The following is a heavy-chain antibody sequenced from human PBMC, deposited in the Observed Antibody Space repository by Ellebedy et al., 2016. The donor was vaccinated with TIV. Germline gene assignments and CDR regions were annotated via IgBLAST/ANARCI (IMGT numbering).Heavy chain of an antibody. Sequence: PGGSLRLSCAASGFTFSSYSMNWVRQAPGKGREWVSYISSSSSTIYYADSVKGRFTISRDNAKNSLYLQMNSLRAEDTAVCYCARDGYFDWLLSYYYYYYMDVWGKGTTVTVSS. D-gene: IGHD3-9*01. J-gene: IGHJ6*03. V-gene: IGHV3-48*04. CDR3: ARDGYFDWLLSYYYYYYMDV. CDR2: ISSSSSTI. CDR1: GFTFSSYS.